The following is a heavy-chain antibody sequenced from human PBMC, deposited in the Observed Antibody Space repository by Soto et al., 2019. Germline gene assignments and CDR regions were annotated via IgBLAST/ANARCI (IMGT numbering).Heavy chain of an antibody. V-gene: IGHV4-31*03. CDR2: IYYSGST. CDR3: ARGASSWSNWYFDL. CDR1: GGSISSGGYY. D-gene: IGHD6-13*01. J-gene: IGHJ2*01. Sequence: QVQLQESGPGLVKPSQTLSLTCTVSGGSISSGGYYWSWIRQHPGKGLEWIGYIYYSGSTYYNPSLKSRVTISVDTSKNQFSLKLGSVTAADTAVYYCARGASSWSNWYFDLWGRGTLVTVSS.